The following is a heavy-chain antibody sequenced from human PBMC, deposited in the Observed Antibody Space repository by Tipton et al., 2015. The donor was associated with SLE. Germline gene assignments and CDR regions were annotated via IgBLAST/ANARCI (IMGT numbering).Heavy chain of an antibody. J-gene: IGHJ6*02. Sequence: SLRLSCEVSGLTFSNAWMSWVRQAPGKGLEWVGRIKSKTDGGTTDYAAPVKGRFTISRDDSKNTLYLQMNSLKTEDTAVYYCTTLGKVNWNYYYGMDVWGQGTTVTVSS. CDR2: IKSKTDGGTT. V-gene: IGHV3-15*01. CDR1: GLTFSNAW. D-gene: IGHD1-1*01. CDR3: TTLGKVNWNYYYGMDV.